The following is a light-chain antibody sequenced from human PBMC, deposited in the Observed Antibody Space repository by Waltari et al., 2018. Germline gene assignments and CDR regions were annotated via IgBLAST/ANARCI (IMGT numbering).Light chain of an antibody. Sequence: VLTQSPATLSLSPGDRATLSCRASQYIGDYLAWYQQKPGQAPRLLMSEASNRATGVPDRFSASGSGTDFTLTVSSLEPEDFAVYYCQQYNNWPLFGPGTKVDIK. CDR1: QYIGDY. J-gene: IGKJ3*01. V-gene: IGKV3-11*01. CDR3: QQYNNWPL. CDR2: EAS.